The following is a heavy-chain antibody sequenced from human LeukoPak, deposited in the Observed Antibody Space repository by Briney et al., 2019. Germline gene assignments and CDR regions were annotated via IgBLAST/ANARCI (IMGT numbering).Heavy chain of an antibody. Sequence: PGGSLRLSCAASGFTFSNYGMHWVRQAPGKGPEWVAFIRYDGSNKYYADSVKGRFTISRDSSKNTLYLQMNSLRAEDTAVYYCAKGGGRVRGVIPFMDVWGKGTTVTVSS. CDR3: AKGGGRVRGVIPFMDV. CDR2: IRYDGSNK. V-gene: IGHV3-30*02. J-gene: IGHJ6*03. D-gene: IGHD3-10*01. CDR1: GFTFSNYG.